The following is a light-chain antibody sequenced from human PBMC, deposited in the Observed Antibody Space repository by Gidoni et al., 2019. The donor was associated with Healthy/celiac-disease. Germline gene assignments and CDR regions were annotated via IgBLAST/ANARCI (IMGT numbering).Light chain of an antibody. Sequence: EIVLTQSPATLALSPGESATIACRASQSVSSYLAWYQQKPGQAPRLLIYDASNRATGIPARFSGSGSGTDFTLTISSLEPEDFAVYYCQQRSNWPLTFGQXTRLEIK. CDR3: QQRSNWPLT. J-gene: IGKJ5*01. CDR2: DAS. CDR1: QSVSSY. V-gene: IGKV3-11*01.